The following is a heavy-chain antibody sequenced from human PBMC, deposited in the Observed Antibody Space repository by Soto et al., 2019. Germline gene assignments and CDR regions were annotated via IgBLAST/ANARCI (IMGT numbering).Heavy chain of an antibody. J-gene: IGHJ3*02. CDR3: AAVSWPRIVHDAPPDI. CDR2: IVVGSGNT. D-gene: IGHD2-15*01. Sequence: SVKVSCKASGFTFTSSAVQWVRQARGQRLEWIGWIVVGSGNTNYAQKFQERVTITRDMSTSTAYMELSSLRSEDTAVYYCAAVSWPRIVHDAPPDIWGKGTMVPVSS. CDR1: GFTFTSSA. V-gene: IGHV1-58*01.